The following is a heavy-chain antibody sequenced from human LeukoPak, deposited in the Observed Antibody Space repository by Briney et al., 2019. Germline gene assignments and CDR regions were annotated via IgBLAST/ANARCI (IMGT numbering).Heavy chain of an antibody. CDR1: GFTFSSYS. CDR3: ARQDPITGTTGLFDY. D-gene: IGHD1/OR15-1a*01. J-gene: IGHJ4*02. V-gene: IGHV3-21*04. Sequence: GGSLRLSCAASGFTFSSYSMNWVRQAPGKGLEWVSSISSSSSYIYYADSVKGRFTISRDNAKNSLYLQMNSLRAEDTAVYYCARQDPITGTTGLFDYWGQGTLVTVSS. CDR2: ISSSSSYI.